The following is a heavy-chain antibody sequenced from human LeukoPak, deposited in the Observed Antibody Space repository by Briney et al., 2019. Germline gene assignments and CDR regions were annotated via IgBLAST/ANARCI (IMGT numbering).Heavy chain of an antibody. D-gene: IGHD2-2*02. V-gene: IGHV1-69*05. CDR3: ARGYCSSTSCYSMDHWFDP. Sequence: ASVKVSCKASGGTFSSYAISWVRQAPGQGLEWMGGIIPIFGTANYAQKFQGRATITTDESTRTAYMELSSLRSEDTAVYYCARGYCSSTSCYSMDHWFDPWGQGTLVTVSS. CDR1: GGTFSSYA. J-gene: IGHJ5*02. CDR2: IIPIFGTA.